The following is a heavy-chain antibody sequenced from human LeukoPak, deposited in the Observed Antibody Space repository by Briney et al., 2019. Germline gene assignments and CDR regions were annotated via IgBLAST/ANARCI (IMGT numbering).Heavy chain of an antibody. J-gene: IGHJ5*02. CDR1: GFTFSSNG. D-gene: IGHD3-9*01. Sequence: GGSLRLSCAASGFTFSSNGMHWVRQAPGKGLEWVSAISGSGGSTYYADSVKGRFTISRDNSKNTLYLQMNSLRAEDTAVYYCATHILTGPFWFDPWGQGTLVTVSS. CDR3: ATHILTGPFWFDP. CDR2: ISGSGGST. V-gene: IGHV3-23*01.